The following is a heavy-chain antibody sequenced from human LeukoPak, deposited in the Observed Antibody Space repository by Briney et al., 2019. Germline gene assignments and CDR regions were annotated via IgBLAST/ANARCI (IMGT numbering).Heavy chain of an antibody. D-gene: IGHD4-17*01. V-gene: IGHV3-9*01. J-gene: IGHJ4*02. CDR3: AKEAAYGDYGYFDY. Sequence: PGRSLRLSCAASGFTFDDYAMHWVRQAPGKGLEWVSGISWNSGSIGYADSVKGRFTISRDNAKNSLYLQMNSLRAEDTALYYCAKEAAYGDYGYFDYWGQGTLVTVSS. CDR1: GFTFDDYA. CDR2: ISWNSGSI.